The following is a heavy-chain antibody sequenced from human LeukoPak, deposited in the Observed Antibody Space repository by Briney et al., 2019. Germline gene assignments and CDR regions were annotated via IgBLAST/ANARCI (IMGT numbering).Heavy chain of an antibody. V-gene: IGHV1-2*02. Sequence: ASVKVSCKASGYTFTGYYMHWVRQAPGQGLEWMGWINPNSGGTNYAQKFQGRVTMTRDTSISTAYMELSRLRSDDTAVYYCARDGQACNITSCYLLRPFDYMDVWGKGTTVTVSS. J-gene: IGHJ6*03. CDR2: INPNSGGT. CDR1: GYTFTGYY. CDR3: ARDGQACNITSCYLLRPFDYMDV. D-gene: IGHD2-2*01.